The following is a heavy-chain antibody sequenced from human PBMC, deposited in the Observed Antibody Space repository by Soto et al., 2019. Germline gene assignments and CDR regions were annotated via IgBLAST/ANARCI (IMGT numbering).Heavy chain of an antibody. V-gene: IGHV4-34*01. Sequence: SETLSLTCAVYGGSFSDTYWNWFRQPPGKGLEWIGEINHNTNTIYNPSLTSRVTISVDTSKNHFSLKLTSVTAEDTAVYYCAKFYGGNSAHTYTIDPWGQGTLVTVSS. D-gene: IGHD2-21*02. CDR1: GGSFSDTY. CDR2: INHNTNT. CDR3: AKFYGGNSAHTYTIDP. J-gene: IGHJ5*02.